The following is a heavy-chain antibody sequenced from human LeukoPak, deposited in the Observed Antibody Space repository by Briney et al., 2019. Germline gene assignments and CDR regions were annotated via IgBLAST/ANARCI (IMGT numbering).Heavy chain of an antibody. D-gene: IGHD5-18*01. J-gene: IGHJ6*03. CDR1: GGSISSYY. Sequence: PSETLSLTCTVSGGSISSYYWSWIRQPPGKGLEWIGYIYYSGSTNYNPSLKSRVTISVDTSKNQFSLKLSSVTAADTAVYYCARANRGYSYGYIYYYYMDVWGKGTTVTISS. CDR3: ARANRGYSYGYIYYYYMDV. V-gene: IGHV4-59*01. CDR2: IYYSGST.